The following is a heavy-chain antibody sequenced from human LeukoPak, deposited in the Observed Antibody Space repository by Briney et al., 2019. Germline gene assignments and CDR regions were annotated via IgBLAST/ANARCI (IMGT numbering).Heavy chain of an antibody. Sequence: ASVKVSCKASGYTFTSYGISWVRQAPGQGLEWMGWISAYNGNTNYAQKLQGRVTMTTDTSTSTAYMELRSLRSDDTAVYYCARDIRAVGQLVLGHAFDIWGQGTMVTVSS. J-gene: IGHJ3*02. V-gene: IGHV1-18*01. CDR2: ISAYNGNT. CDR3: ARDIRAVGQLVLGHAFDI. CDR1: GYTFTSYG. D-gene: IGHD6-13*01.